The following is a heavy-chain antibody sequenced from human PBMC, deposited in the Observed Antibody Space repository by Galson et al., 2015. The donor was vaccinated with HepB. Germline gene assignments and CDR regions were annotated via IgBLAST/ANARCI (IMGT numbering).Heavy chain of an antibody. Sequence: SLRLSCAVSGFTFSNYGMHWVRQAPGKGLEWVAVISYDGSNKYYVDSVKGRFTISRDNSKNTLYLQMNSLRAEDTAVYYCAKERRWLHVLRDRGMDVWGQGTSVTVSS. V-gene: IGHV3-30*18. J-gene: IGHJ6*02. D-gene: IGHD5-12*01. CDR3: AKERRWLHVLRDRGMDV. CDR2: ISYDGSNK. CDR1: GFTFSNYG.